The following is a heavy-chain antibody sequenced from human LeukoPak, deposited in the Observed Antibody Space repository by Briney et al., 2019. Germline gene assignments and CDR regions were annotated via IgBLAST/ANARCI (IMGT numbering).Heavy chain of an antibody. Sequence: SQTLSLTCAISGDSVSTNSAAWNWIRQSPSRGFEWLGRTYYRSKWYYDYAVSVNTRITINPDASKNQFSLQLNSVTPEDTAVYYCARDYYCSSVSCSFDYWGHGTLVTVSS. CDR2: TYYRSKWYY. CDR1: GDSVSTNSAA. J-gene: IGHJ4*01. V-gene: IGHV6-1*01. D-gene: IGHD2-2*01. CDR3: ARDYYCSSVSCSFDY.